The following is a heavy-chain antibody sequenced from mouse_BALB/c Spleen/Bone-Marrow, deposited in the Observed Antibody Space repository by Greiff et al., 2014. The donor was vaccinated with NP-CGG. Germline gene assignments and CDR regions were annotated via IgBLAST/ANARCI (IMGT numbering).Heavy chain of an antibody. CDR3: ARYGNGLVDY. CDR2: IDTANGNT. CDR1: GFNIKDTY. V-gene: IGHV14-3*02. Sequence: EVKLMESGAELVKPGASVKLSCTASGFNIKDTYMHWVKQGPEQGLEWIGRIDTANGNTKYDPKFQGKATITADTSSNTAYLQLSSLTTEDTAVDYCARYGNGLVDYWGQGTSVTVSS. J-gene: IGHJ4*01. D-gene: IGHD2-1*01.